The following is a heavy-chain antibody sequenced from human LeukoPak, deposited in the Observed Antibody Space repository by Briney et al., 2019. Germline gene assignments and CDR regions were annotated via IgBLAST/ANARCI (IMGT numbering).Heavy chain of an antibody. Sequence: SETLSLTCAVSDYSISSGYYWGWLRQPPGKGLEWIGSIYHSVNTYYNPSLKSRVTISVDTSKNQFSRKLSSVTAADTAVYYCARLRYYYDSSGYRPYYFDYWGQGTLVTVSS. J-gene: IGHJ4*02. CDR3: ARLRYYYDSSGYRPYYFDY. CDR2: IYHSVNT. V-gene: IGHV4-38-2*01. CDR1: DYSISSGYY. D-gene: IGHD3-22*01.